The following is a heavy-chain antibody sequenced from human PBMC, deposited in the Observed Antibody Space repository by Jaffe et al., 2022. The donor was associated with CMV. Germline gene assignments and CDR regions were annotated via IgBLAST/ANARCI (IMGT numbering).Heavy chain of an antibody. CDR2: ISSSGSTI. CDR1: GFTFSSYE. CDR3: AKSHQDSSGYPNWFDP. Sequence: EVQLVESGGGLVQPGGSLRLSCAASGFTFSSYEMNWVRQAPGKGLEWVSYISSSGSTIYYADSVKGRFTISRDNAKNSLYLQMNSLRAEDTAVYYCAKSHQDSSGYPNWFDPWGQGTLVTVSS. V-gene: IGHV3-48*03. J-gene: IGHJ5*02. D-gene: IGHD3-22*01.